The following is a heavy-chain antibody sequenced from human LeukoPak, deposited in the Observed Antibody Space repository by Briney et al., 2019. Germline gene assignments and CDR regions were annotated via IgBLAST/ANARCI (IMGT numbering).Heavy chain of an antibody. CDR3: ARGIAARDDY. CDR2: ISSSSSYI. Sequence: GGSLRLSCAASGFTFSNAWMSWVRQAPGKGLEWVSSISSSSSYIYYADSVKGRFTISRDNAKNSLYLQMNSLRAEDTAVYYCARGIAARDDYWGQGTLVTVSS. V-gene: IGHV3-21*01. D-gene: IGHD6-6*01. CDR1: GFTFSNAW. J-gene: IGHJ4*02.